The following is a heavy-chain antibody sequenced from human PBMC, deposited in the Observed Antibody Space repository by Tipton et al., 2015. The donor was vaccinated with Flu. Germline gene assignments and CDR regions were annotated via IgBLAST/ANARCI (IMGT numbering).Heavy chain of an antibody. Sequence: CSLSEGSITNGGYHWTWVRQPAGKGLEWIGHVSTNGTTSYSPSLRGRLALSLGPSMNQVSLRLTSVSAADTAVYYCVRVGRFYDWLSGHYGMDVWGQGTAVTVSS. CDR2: VSTNGTT. CDR3: VRVGRFYDWLSGHYGMDV. J-gene: IGHJ6*02. D-gene: IGHD3-9*01. V-gene: IGHV4-61*09. CDR1: EGSITNGGYH.